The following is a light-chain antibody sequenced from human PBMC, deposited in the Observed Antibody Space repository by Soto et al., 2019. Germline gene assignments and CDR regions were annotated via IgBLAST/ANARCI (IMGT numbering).Light chain of an antibody. V-gene: IGKV3-11*01. Sequence: IVLTQSPATLSFSPGERATLSCRASQSIAIYLAWYQQRSGQSPRLLIYDTFNRAPGIPDTFSGSGSGTDFTLTISSLEPEDFAVYYCQQRATWPWTFGQGTTVEIK. CDR1: QSIAIY. CDR2: DTF. CDR3: QQRATWPWT. J-gene: IGKJ1*01.